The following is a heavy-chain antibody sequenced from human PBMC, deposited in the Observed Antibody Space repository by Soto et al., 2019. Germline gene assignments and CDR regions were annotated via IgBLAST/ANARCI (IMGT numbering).Heavy chain of an antibody. CDR2: IYYSGST. V-gene: IGHV4-39*01. CDR1: GGSISSSSYY. D-gene: IGHD6-19*01. CDR3: ARRIAVAGTGGYYFDY. Sequence: QLQLQESGPGLVKPSETLCLTCTVSGGSISSSSYYWGWIRQPPGKGLEWIGSIYYSGSTYYNPSLKSRVTISVDTSKNQFSLKLSSVTAADTAVYYCARRIAVAGTGGYYFDYWGQGTLVTVSS. J-gene: IGHJ4*02.